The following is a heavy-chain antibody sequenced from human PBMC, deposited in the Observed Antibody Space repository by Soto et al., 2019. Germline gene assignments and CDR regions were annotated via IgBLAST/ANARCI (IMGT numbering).Heavy chain of an antibody. J-gene: IGHJ3*02. CDR2: ISAYNGNT. CDR1: GYTFTSYG. CDR3: ARDRIRLGELSCFDI. V-gene: IGHV1-18*01. Sequence: ASVKVSCKASGYTFTSYGISWVRQAPGQGLEWMGWISAYNGNTNYAQKLQGRVTMTTDTSTSTAYMELRSLRSDDTAVYYCARDRIRLGELSCFDIWGQGTMVTVSS. D-gene: IGHD3-16*02.